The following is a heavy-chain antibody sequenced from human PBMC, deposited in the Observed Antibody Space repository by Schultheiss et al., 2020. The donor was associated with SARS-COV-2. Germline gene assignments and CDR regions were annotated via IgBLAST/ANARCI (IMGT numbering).Heavy chain of an antibody. CDR1: GYTFTGYY. J-gene: IGHJ5*02. D-gene: IGHD6-19*01. CDR2: ISAYNGNT. V-gene: IGHV1-18*04. CDR3: ARVPGIAVAASNWFDP. Sequence: ASVKVSCKASGYTFTGYYMHWVRQAPGQGLEWMGWISAYNGNTNYAQKLQGRVTMTTDTSTSTAYMELRSLRSDDTAVYYCARVPGIAVAASNWFDPWGQGTLVTVSS.